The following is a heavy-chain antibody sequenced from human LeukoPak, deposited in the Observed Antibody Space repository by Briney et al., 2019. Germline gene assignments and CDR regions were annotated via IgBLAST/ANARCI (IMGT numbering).Heavy chain of an antibody. CDR3: AKGNFVGAQDY. V-gene: IGHV3-30*18. D-gene: IGHD1-26*01. J-gene: IGHJ4*02. CDR2: ISYDGGNK. CDR1: GFTFSSYG. Sequence: GRSLRLSCAASGFTFSSYGMHWVRQAPGKGLEWVAVISYDGGNKYYADSVKGRFTISRDNSKNTLYLQMNSLRAEDTAVYYCAKGNFVGAQDYWGQGTLVTVSS.